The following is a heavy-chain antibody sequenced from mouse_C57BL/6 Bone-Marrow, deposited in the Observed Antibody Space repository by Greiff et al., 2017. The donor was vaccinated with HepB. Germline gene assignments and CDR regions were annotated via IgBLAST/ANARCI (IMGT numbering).Heavy chain of an antibody. CDR2: IYPGDGDT. Sequence: VQVVESGAELVKPGASVKISCKASGYAFSSYWMNWVKQRPGKGLEWIGQIYPGDGDTNYNGKFKGKATLTADKSSSTAYMQLSSLTSEDSAVYFCARSTVVANWGQGTSVTVSS. V-gene: IGHV1-80*01. CDR3: ARSTVVAN. J-gene: IGHJ4*01. CDR1: GYAFSSYW. D-gene: IGHD1-1*01.